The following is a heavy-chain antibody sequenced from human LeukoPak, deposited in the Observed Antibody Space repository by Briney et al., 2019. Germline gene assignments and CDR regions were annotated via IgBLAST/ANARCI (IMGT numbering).Heavy chain of an antibody. D-gene: IGHD6-19*01. CDR1: GFTFSSYA. Sequence: GGSLRLSCGASGFTFSSYAMSWVRQAPGKGLEWVSAISGSGGSTYYADSVKGRFTISRDNSKNTLYLQMNSLRAEDTAVYYCAKSLFGSGWYLVDYWGQGTLVTVSS. CDR3: AKSLFGSGWYLVDY. CDR2: ISGSGGST. V-gene: IGHV3-23*01. J-gene: IGHJ4*02.